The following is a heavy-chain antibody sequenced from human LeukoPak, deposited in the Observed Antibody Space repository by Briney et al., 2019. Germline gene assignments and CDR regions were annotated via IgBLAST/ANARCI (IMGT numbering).Heavy chain of an antibody. D-gene: IGHD3-10*01. CDR3: ASGWFGELSLDEYFQH. V-gene: IGHV3-66*01. CDR2: IYSGGST. CDR1: GFTVSSNY. J-gene: IGHJ1*01. Sequence: GGSLRLSCAASGFTVSSNYMSWVRQAPGKGLEWVSVIYSGGSTYYADSVKGRFTISRDNSKNTLYLQMNSLRAEDTAVYYCASGWFGELSLDEYFQHWGQGTLVTVAS.